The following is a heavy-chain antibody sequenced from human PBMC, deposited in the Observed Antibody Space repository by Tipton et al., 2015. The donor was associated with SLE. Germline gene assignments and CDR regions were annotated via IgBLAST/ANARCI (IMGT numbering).Heavy chain of an antibody. V-gene: IGHV3-30*04. Sequence: SLRLSCAASEFTFSSYVMHWVRQTPGKGLEWVAVISYDGSNKYYADSVKGRFTISRDNSKNTLYLQMNSLRAEDTAVYYCAGWVGYCSGGTCFYWGQGTLVTVSS. D-gene: IGHD2-15*01. CDR2: ISYDGSNK. J-gene: IGHJ4*02. CDR3: AGWVGYCSGGTCFY. CDR1: EFTFSSYV.